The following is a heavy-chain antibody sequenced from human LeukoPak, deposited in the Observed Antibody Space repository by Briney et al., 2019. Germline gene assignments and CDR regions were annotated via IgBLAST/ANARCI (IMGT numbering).Heavy chain of an antibody. V-gene: IGHV1-18*01. Sequence: ASVEVSFKASGYTFTSYGISWVRQAPGQGLEWMGWISAYNGNTNYAQKLQGRVTMTTDTSTSTAYMELRSLRSEDTAVYYCASRDIVVVPAAYPYYYYYGMDVWGQGTTVTVSS. D-gene: IGHD2-2*01. CDR3: ASRDIVVVPAAYPYYYYYGMDV. CDR1: GYTFTSYG. CDR2: ISAYNGNT. J-gene: IGHJ6*02.